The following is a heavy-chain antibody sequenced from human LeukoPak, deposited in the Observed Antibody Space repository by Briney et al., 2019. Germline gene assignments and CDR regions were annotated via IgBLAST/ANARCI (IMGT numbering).Heavy chain of an antibody. D-gene: IGHD1-14*01. CDR3: VRDDAGTDHYYYGMDV. CDR1: GFTFSSYS. Sequence: GGSLRLSCPVSGFTFSSYSMNWVRQAPGKGLERISYISSGGSTIYYADSVKGRFIISRDNAKNSLYLQMNSLRDEDAAVYYCVRDDAGTDHYYYGMDVWGQGTTVTVSS. CDR2: ISSGGSTI. V-gene: IGHV3-48*02. J-gene: IGHJ6*02.